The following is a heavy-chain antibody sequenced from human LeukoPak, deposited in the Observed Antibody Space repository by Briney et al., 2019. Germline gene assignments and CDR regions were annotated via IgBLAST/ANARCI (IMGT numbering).Heavy chain of an antibody. Sequence: GRCLTLSCAASGFIFSNYWMTWVRQAARKGLEWVAKIKKDGSEKYYVDSGKGRFTISRDNAQNSLYLQMSGLRGEDTAVYYCARRRLGYWGQGTLLSVSS. V-gene: IGHV3-7*05. CDR3: ARRRLGY. CDR2: IKKDGSEK. CDR1: GFIFSNYW. D-gene: IGHD3-16*01. J-gene: IGHJ4*02.